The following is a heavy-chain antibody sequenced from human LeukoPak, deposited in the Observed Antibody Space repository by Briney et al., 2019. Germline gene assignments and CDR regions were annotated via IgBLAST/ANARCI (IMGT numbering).Heavy chain of an antibody. V-gene: IGHV4-61*02. Sequence: PSQTLSLTCTVSGGSISSGSYYWSWIRQPAGKGLEWIGRIYTSGSTNYNPSLKSQVTISVDTSKNQFSLKLSSVTAADTAVYYCARGHYDFWSGYLGAFDIWGQGTMATVSS. CDR1: GGSISSGSYY. J-gene: IGHJ3*02. CDR2: IYTSGST. D-gene: IGHD3-3*01. CDR3: ARGHYDFWSGYLGAFDI.